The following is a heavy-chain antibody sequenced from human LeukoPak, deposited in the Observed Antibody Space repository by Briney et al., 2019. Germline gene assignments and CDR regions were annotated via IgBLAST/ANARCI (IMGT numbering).Heavy chain of an antibody. J-gene: IGHJ4*02. Sequence: SETLSLTCTASGGSISSGGYYWSWIRQHPGKGLEWIGYIYYSGSTYYNPSLKSRVTISVDTSKNQFSLKLSSVTAADTAVYYCARGALDCSSTSCRPYYLDYWGQGTLVTVSS. D-gene: IGHD2-2*01. CDR2: IYYSGST. CDR1: GGSISSGGYY. CDR3: ARGALDCSSTSCRPYYLDY. V-gene: IGHV4-31*03.